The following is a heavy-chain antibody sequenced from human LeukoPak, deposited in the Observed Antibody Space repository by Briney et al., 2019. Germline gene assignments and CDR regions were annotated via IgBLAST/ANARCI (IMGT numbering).Heavy chain of an antibody. D-gene: IGHD2-15*01. CDR2: ISGSGGST. V-gene: IGHV3-23*01. CDR3: AKDDCSGGSCYSGEN. Sequence: GSVKVSCKASGGTFSSYAMSWVRQAPGKGLEWVSAISGSGGSTYYADSVKGRFTISRDNSKNTLYLQMNSLRAEDTAVYYCAKDDCSGGSCYSGENWGQGTLVTVSS. J-gene: IGHJ4*02. CDR1: GGTFSSYA.